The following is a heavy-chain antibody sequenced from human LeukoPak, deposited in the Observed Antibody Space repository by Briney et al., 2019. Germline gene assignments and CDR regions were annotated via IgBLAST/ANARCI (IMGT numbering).Heavy chain of an antibody. D-gene: IGHD1-26*01. V-gene: IGHV3-23*01. CDR2: IRGSGGST. CDR1: GFTFSNYA. Sequence: GGSLRLSCAASGFTFSNYAMSWVRQAPGKGLEWVSGIRGSGGSTDYADSVKGRFTISRDNSKNTLYLQMNSLRAEDTAVYYCARDRWELLPNHYFDYWGQGTLVTVSS. J-gene: IGHJ4*02. CDR3: ARDRWELLPNHYFDY.